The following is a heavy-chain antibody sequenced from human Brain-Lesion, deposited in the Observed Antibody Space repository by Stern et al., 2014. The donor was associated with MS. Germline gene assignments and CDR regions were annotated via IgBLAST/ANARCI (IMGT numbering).Heavy chain of an antibody. CDR1: GYRFTSNW. J-gene: IGHJ4*02. CDR2: IWPGDSDP. D-gene: IGHD6-6*01. CDR3: ARRGDSSSSGFDY. V-gene: IGHV5-51*01. Sequence: MQLVQSGAEVKKPGESLKISCKGSGYRFTSNWIGWVRQMPGKGLEWMGIIWPGDSDPRYSPSFQGQVPISADKSISTAYLQWSSLQASDTAMYYCARRGDSSSSGFDYWGQGTLVIVSS.